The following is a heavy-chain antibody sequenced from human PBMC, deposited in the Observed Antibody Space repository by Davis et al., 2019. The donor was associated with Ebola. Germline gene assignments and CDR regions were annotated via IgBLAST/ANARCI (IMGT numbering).Heavy chain of an antibody. Sequence: GGSLRLSCAASGFTFSSYAMHWVRQAPGKGLEYVSGISSNGGSTYYADSVKGRFTISRDNSKNTLYLQMNSLRAEDTAVYYCAKAGHCANYCSFDSWGQGTLVTVSS. D-gene: IGHD4/OR15-4a*01. CDR1: GFTFSSYA. J-gene: IGHJ4*02. CDR3: AKAGHCANYCSFDS. CDR2: ISSNGGST. V-gene: IGHV3-64*02.